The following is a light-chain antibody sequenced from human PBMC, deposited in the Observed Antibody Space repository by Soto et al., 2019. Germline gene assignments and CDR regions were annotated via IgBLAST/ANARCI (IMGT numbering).Light chain of an antibody. Sequence: DIQMTQSPSSLSASVGDRVTITCQASQDISNYLNWYQQKPGKAPELLIYDASNLETGVPSRFSGSGSGTDFTFTISDLQPEDIATYYCQQYDNLPLTFGGGTKVEIK. CDR2: DAS. J-gene: IGKJ4*01. CDR3: QQYDNLPLT. CDR1: QDISNY. V-gene: IGKV1-33*01.